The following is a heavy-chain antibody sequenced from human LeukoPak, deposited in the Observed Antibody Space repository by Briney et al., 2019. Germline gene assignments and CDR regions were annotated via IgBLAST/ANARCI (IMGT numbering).Heavy chain of an antibody. V-gene: IGHV1-69-2*01. CDR3: ATGSTGRPVATNYDILTGYYPGYYYYYYMDV. CDR1: GYTFTDYY. J-gene: IGHJ6*03. CDR2: VDPEDGET. Sequence: ASVKISCKASGYTFTDYYMHWVQQAPGKGLEWMGRVDPEDGETIYAEKFQGRVTITADTSTDTAYMELSSLRSEDTAVYYCATGSTGRPVATNYDILTGYYPGYYYYYYMDVWGKGTTVTVSS. D-gene: IGHD3-9*01.